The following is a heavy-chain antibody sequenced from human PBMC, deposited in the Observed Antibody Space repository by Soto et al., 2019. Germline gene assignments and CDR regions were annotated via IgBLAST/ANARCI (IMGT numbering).Heavy chain of an antibody. Sequence: ASVKVSCKASGYSFINYGFSWVRQAPGQGLEWMGWISPYNGNTNYAQKFQGRVSMTTDTSTSTVSMELRSLRSDDTAIYYCARDGGQFCSGTNCFRDYGMDVWGQGTTVTVSS. D-gene: IGHD2-2*01. J-gene: IGHJ6*02. CDR2: ISPYNGNT. V-gene: IGHV1-18*04. CDR3: ARDGGQFCSGTNCFRDYGMDV. CDR1: GYSFINYG.